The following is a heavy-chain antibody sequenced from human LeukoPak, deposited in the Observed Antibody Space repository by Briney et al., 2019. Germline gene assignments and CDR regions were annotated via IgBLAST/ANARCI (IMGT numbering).Heavy chain of an antibody. Sequence: GASVKVSCKASGYTFNSYYMHWVRQAPGQGLEWMGIINPSGGSTSYAQKFQGRVTMTRDTSTSTVYMELSSLRSEDTAVYYCARDRSSWYFDLWGRGTLVTVTS. V-gene: IGHV1-46*02. CDR2: INPSGGST. D-gene: IGHD2-2*01. J-gene: IGHJ2*01. CDR3: ARDRSSWYFDL. CDR1: GYTFNSYY.